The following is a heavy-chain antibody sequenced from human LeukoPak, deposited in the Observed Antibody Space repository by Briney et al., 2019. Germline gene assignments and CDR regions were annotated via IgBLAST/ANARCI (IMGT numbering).Heavy chain of an antibody. J-gene: IGHJ2*01. CDR1: GFTFSSYS. D-gene: IGHD3-22*01. Sequence: GGSLRLSCAASGFTFSSYSMNWVRQAPGKGLEWVSYISSSSSYIYYADSVKGRFTISRDNAKNSLYLQMNSLRAEDTAVYYCARDFLSRSILLRVLWYFDLWGRGTLVTVSS. V-gene: IGHV3-21*05. CDR2: ISSSSSYI. CDR3: ARDFLSRSILLRVLWYFDL.